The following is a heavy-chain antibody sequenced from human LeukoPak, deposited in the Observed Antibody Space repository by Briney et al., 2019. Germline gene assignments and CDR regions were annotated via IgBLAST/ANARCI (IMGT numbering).Heavy chain of an antibody. V-gene: IGHV3-66*01. CDR3: ARDTGGDYGFDY. Sequence: GGSLRFSCAASGFTVSSNYMSWVRQAPGKGLEWVSVIYSGGSTYYADSVKGRFTIYRDNSKNTLYLQMNSLRAEDTAVYYCARDTGGDYGFDYWGQGTLVTVSS. CDR2: IYSGGST. CDR1: GFTVSSNY. D-gene: IGHD4-17*01. J-gene: IGHJ4*02.